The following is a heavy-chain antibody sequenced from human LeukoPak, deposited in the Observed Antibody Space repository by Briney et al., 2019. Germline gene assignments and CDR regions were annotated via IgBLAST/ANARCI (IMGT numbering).Heavy chain of an antibody. CDR1: GFTFSSYA. V-gene: IGHV3-23*01. D-gene: IGHD3/OR15-3a*01. CDR3: ARLVWLDWNFDY. J-gene: IGHJ4*02. Sequence: GGSLRLSCTASGFTFSSYAMSWVRQAPGKGLEWVSGMKGRFTISRDNSKNTLYLQMKSLRAEDTAVYYCARLVWLDWNFDYWGQGTLLTVSS.